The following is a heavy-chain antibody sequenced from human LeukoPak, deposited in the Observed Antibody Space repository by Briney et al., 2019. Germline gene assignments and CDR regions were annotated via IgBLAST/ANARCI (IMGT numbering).Heavy chain of an antibody. CDR1: GASSSDPYY. CDR3: ARGYNWNDGAFDP. J-gene: IGHJ5*02. D-gene: IGHD1-20*01. V-gene: IGHV4-38-2*01. CDR2: IYVNGAT. Sequence: PSETLSLTCAVSGASSSDPYYWGWIRQPPERGLQWIGTIYVNGATFYNPSLKSRATISEDTSKNQLSLTLTSVTAADTAIYYCARGYNWNDGAFDPWGQGALVTVSS.